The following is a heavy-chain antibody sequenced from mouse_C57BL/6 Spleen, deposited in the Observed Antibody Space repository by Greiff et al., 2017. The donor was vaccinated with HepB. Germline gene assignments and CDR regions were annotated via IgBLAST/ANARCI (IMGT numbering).Heavy chain of an antibody. CDR1: GFNIKDYY. CDR2: IDPEDGDT. CDR3: TPSGDYGNYWYFDV. D-gene: IGHD2-1*01. J-gene: IGHJ1*03. Sequence: VQLQQSGAELVRPGASVKLSCTASGFNIKDYYMHWVKQRPEQGLEWIGRIDPEDGDTEYAPKFQGKATMTADTSSNTAYLQLSSLTSEDTAVYYCTPSGDYGNYWYFDVWGTGTTVTVSS. V-gene: IGHV14-1*01.